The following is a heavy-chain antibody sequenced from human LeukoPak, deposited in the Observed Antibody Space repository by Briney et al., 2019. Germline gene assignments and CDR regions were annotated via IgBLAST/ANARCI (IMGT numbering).Heavy chain of an antibody. CDR2: IYYKGNT. CDR1: GGSITSYY. V-gene: IGHV4-59*01. Sequence: SETLSLICTVSGGSITSYYWSWIRQPPGKGLEWIGYIYYKGNTNSNPSLKSRVTISVDTTKNQFSLKLTSVTAADTAVYYCANSRITMVRGVSYYYGLDVWGQGTTVTVSS. CDR3: ANSRITMVRGVSYYYGLDV. D-gene: IGHD3-10*01. J-gene: IGHJ6*02.